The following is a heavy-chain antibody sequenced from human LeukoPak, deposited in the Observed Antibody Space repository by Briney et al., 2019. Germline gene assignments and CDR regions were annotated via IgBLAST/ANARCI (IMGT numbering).Heavy chain of an antibody. D-gene: IGHD3-3*01. CDR3: ARDLGSYDFWSGYPPLYYFDY. Sequence: ASVTLSCKASGYTFTSYGIGWLRQAPGQGLERVGWIGAYNGNTNYAQKLQGRGTMTTDTSTSTAYMELRSLRSDDAAVYYCARDLGSYDFWSGYPPLYYFDYWGQGTLVTVSS. CDR2: IGAYNGNT. J-gene: IGHJ4*02. CDR1: GYTFTSYG. V-gene: IGHV1-18*01.